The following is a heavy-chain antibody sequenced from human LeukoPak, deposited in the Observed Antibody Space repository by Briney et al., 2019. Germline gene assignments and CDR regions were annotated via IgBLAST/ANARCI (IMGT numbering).Heavy chain of an antibody. Sequence: AGGSLRLSCAASGFTFSSYAMHWVRQAPGKGLEWVAVISYDGSNKYYADSVKGRFTISRDNSKNTLYLQMNSLRAEDTAVYYCARDYYLLWFGELSDWGQGTLVTVSS. CDR1: GFTFSSYA. CDR3: ARDYYLLWFGELSD. CDR2: ISYDGSNK. V-gene: IGHV3-30-3*01. D-gene: IGHD3-10*01. J-gene: IGHJ4*02.